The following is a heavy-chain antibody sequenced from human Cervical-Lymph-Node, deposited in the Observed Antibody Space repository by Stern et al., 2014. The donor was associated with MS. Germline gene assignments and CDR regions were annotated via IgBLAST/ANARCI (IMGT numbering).Heavy chain of an antibody. CDR2: MNPNSGDT. Sequence: QVQLVQSGAEVKKPGASVKVSCKASGYTFPSYDINWVRQATGQGLEWMGWMNPNSGDTGYPQKFQGRVTMTRNPSISTAYMELSSLRSEDTAVYYCASSTSSAHYYYYAMDVWGQGTTVTVSS. D-gene: IGHD6-19*01. CDR1: GYTFPSYD. CDR3: ASSTSSAHYYYYAMDV. V-gene: IGHV1-8*01. J-gene: IGHJ6*02.